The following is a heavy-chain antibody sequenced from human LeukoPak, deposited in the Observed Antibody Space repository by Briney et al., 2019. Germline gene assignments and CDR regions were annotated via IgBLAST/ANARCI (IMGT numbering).Heavy chain of an antibody. CDR2: IYTSGST. Sequence: SETLSLTCTVSGGSISSYYWSWIRQPAGKGLEWIGRIYTSGSTDYNPSLKSRVTMSVDTSKNQFSLKVSSVTAADTAVYYCARAPIAARPPDAFDIWGQGTMVTVSS. J-gene: IGHJ3*02. CDR3: ARAPIAARPPDAFDI. CDR1: GGSISSYY. D-gene: IGHD6-6*01. V-gene: IGHV4-4*07.